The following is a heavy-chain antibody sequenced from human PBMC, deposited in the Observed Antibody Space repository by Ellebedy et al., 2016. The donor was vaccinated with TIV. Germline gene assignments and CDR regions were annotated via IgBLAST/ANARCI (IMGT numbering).Heavy chain of an antibody. Sequence: GESLKISCASPGFLFSRFGIRWVRQPPGKGLEWVALIWNDESRKYFRDSVKGRFAISRDNSKNTVFLQMTSLRVEATAVYYCVRGNHFGSGRYYRPFSSDYWGQGTLVTVSS. V-gene: IGHV3-33*01. D-gene: IGHD3-10*01. J-gene: IGHJ4*02. CDR2: IWNDESRK. CDR1: GFLFSRFG. CDR3: VRGNHFGSGRYYRPFSSDY.